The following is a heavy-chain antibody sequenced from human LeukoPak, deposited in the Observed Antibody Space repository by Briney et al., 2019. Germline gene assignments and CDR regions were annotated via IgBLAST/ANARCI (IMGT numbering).Heavy chain of an antibody. Sequence: PGGSLRLSCAASGFTFSSYAMHWVRQAPGKGLEWVAVISYDGSNKYYADSVKGRFTISRDNAKNSLYLQMNSLRAEDTALYYCAKDYVSGSYYLDYWGQGTLVTVSS. CDR1: GFTFSSYA. CDR3: AKDYVSGSYYLDY. D-gene: IGHD3-10*01. CDR2: ISYDGSNK. V-gene: IGHV3-30*04. J-gene: IGHJ4*02.